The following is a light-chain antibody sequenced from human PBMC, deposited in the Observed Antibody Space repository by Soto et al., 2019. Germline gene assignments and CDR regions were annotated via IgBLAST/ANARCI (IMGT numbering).Light chain of an antibody. CDR3: QQFGNSPWT. CDR1: QSVSSSY. J-gene: IGKJ1*01. V-gene: IGKV3-20*01. Sequence: EIVLTQSPGTLSLSPEERATLSCRASQSVSSSYLAWYQQKPGQAPSLLIYGASRRATGIPDRFSGSGSGTDFTLTISRLEPEDFAVYYCQQFGNSPWTFGQGT. CDR2: GAS.